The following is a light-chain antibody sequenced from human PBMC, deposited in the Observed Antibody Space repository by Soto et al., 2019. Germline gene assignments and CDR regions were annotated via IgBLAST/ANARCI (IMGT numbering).Light chain of an antibody. Sequence: EIVLTQSPATLSLSPGERATLSCRASQSVSSNLAWYQQKPGQAPRLLIYGASTRATGVPARFSGSGSGTEFTLTISGLQSEDFAVYYCQQYNNWPWTFGQGTKVDI. CDR3: QQYNNWPWT. J-gene: IGKJ1*01. CDR1: QSVSSN. V-gene: IGKV3-15*01. CDR2: GAS.